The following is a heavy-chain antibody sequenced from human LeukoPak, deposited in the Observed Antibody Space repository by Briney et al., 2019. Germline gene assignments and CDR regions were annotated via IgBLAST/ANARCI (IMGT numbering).Heavy chain of an antibody. V-gene: IGHV5-51*01. CDR2: IYPGDSHT. J-gene: IGHJ4*02. CDR1: GYIFTSNW. Sequence: GESLKISCKGSGYIFTSNWIGWVRQMPGKGLEWMGFIYPGDSHTRYDPSFEGQVTISADKSISTAYLQWSSLKASDTAMYYCARQTRDGSGSRGYSFDFWGRGALVTVSS. CDR3: ARQTRDGSGSRGYSFDF. D-gene: IGHD3-10*01.